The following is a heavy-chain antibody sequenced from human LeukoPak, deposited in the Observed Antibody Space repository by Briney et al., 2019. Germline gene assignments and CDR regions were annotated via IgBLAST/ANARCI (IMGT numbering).Heavy chain of an antibody. Sequence: SETLSLTCTVSGGSISSFYWSWIRQPAGKGLEWIGRIYNSGSTNYNPSLKSRVTMSVDKSKNQFSLKLSSVTAADTAVYYCARTPTEYLESWVLKDYCYMDVWGKGTTVTVSS. D-gene: IGHD2/OR15-2a*01. CDR3: ARTPTEYLESWVLKDYCYMDV. CDR2: IYNSGST. J-gene: IGHJ6*03. CDR1: GGSISSFY. V-gene: IGHV4-4*07.